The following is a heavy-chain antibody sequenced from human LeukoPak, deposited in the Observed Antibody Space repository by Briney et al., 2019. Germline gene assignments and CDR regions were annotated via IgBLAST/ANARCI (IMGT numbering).Heavy chain of an antibody. CDR2: IYYSGST. CDR3: ARDGRSCYYPKY. CDR1: DGSISRGGSY. D-gene: IGHD3-22*01. Sequence: SETLSLTCTVSDGSISRGGSYWSWIHQHPGKGLEWIGYIYYSGSTYYNPSLKSRVTISVDTSKIQFSLKLSSVAAADTAVYYCARDGRSCYYPKYWGQGTLVTVSS. V-gene: IGHV4-31*03. J-gene: IGHJ4*02.